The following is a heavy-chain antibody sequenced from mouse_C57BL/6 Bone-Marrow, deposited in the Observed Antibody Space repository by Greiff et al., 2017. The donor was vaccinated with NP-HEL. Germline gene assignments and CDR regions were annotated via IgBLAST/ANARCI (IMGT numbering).Heavy chain of an antibody. V-gene: IGHV1-26*01. D-gene: IGHD2-5*01. CDR2: INPNNGGT. CDR1: GYTFTDYY. Sequence: EVQLQQSGPELVKPGASVKISCKASGYTFTDYYMNWVKQSHGKSLEWIGDINPNNGGTSYNQKFKGKATLTVDKSSSTAYMELRSLTSEDSAVYYCASAYYSNPLAMDYWGQGTSVTVSS. J-gene: IGHJ4*01. CDR3: ASAYYSNPLAMDY.